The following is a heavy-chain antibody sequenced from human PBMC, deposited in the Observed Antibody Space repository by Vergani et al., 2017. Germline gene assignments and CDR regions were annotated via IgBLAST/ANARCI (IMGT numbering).Heavy chain of an antibody. V-gene: IGHV4-38-2*01. D-gene: IGHD2-21*02. J-gene: IGHJ6*02. CDR3: ARHRGDNDRGGMDV. Sequence: QVQLQESGPGLVTPSETLSLTCAVSGYSISSTYYWGWIRQPPGKGLEWIGSIYHSGSTYNNPSLKSRVTISVDTSKNQFSLKLSSVTAADTAVYYCARHRGDNDRGGMDVWGQGTTVTVSS. CDR1: GYSISSTYY. CDR2: IYHSGST.